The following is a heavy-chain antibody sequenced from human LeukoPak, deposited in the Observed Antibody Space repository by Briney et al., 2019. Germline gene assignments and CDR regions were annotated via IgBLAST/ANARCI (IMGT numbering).Heavy chain of an antibody. CDR3: AGGDRNGWYFYY. CDR2: IKQDGSET. D-gene: IGHD6-19*01. CDR1: GFTFTNYW. Sequence: GGSLRLSCAASGFTFTNYWMTWVRQVPGKGLEWVANIKQDGSETYYVDSVKGRFTISRDNAKNSLYLQMSSLRAEDTALYLCAGGDRNGWYFYYWGQGTLVTVSS. J-gene: IGHJ4*02. V-gene: IGHV3-7*03.